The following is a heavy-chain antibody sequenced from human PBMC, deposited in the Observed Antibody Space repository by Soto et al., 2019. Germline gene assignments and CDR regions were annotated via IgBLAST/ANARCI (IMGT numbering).Heavy chain of an antibody. CDR3: SRDGEIVEGMDF. D-gene: IGHD2-21*01. J-gene: IGHJ6*02. CDR1: GYTFTSYA. Sequence: QVQLVQSGAEVKKPGASVKVSCKASGYTFTSYAMHWVRQAPGQRLEWMGWINAGNGNTKYSQKFQGRVTITRDTSASTVYMELSSLRSEDTAVYYCSRDGEIVEGMDFWGQGTTVTVSS. V-gene: IGHV1-3*01. CDR2: INAGNGNT.